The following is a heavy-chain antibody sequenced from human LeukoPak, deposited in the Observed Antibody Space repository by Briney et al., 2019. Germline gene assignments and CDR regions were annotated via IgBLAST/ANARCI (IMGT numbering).Heavy chain of an antibody. CDR1: GFTFSNYC. J-gene: IGHJ6*03. Sequence: GGSLRLSCAVSGFTFSNYCMHWVRQAPGKGLEWVAVISYDGSNKYYADSVKGRFTISRDNSKNTLYLQMNSLRAEDTAVYYCARDDSGSYYYYYYMDVWGKGTTVTVSS. CDR2: ISYDGSNK. V-gene: IGHV3-30*03. CDR3: ARDDSGSYYYYYYMDV. D-gene: IGHD1-26*01.